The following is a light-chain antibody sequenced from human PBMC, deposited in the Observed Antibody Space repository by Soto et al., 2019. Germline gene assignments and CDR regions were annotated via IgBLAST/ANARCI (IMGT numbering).Light chain of an antibody. CDR1: SPNIGSNA. Sequence: QSALTRPPSASGTVGQRVTISCSGTSPNIGSNAVSWFQQLPRAAPKLLIYSNNQRPSGVPDRFSGSKSGTSGSLAISGLHSEDEADYYCASWDDSMHGPVFGGGTKLTVL. J-gene: IGLJ2*01. CDR3: ASWDDSMHGPV. CDR2: SNN. V-gene: IGLV1-44*01.